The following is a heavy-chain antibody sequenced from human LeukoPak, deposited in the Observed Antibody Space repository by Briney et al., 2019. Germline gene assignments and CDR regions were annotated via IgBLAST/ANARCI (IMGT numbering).Heavy chain of an antibody. CDR1: GGSFSGYY. CDR3: ARYDFWSSNFDY. J-gene: IGHJ4*02. Sequence: SETLSLTCAVYGGSFSGYYWSWIRQPPGKGLEWIGEINHSGSTNYNPSLKSRVTISVDTSKNQFSLKLSSVTAADTAVYYCARYDFWSSNFDYWGQGTLVTVSS. CDR2: INHSGST. V-gene: IGHV4-34*01. D-gene: IGHD3-3*01.